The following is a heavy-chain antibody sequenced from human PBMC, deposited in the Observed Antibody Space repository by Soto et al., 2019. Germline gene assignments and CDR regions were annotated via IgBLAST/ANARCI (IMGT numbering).Heavy chain of an antibody. V-gene: IGHV3-30-3*01. CDR3: ALPESVKSWGNVPDY. J-gene: IGHJ4*02. Sequence: PGGSLRLSCAASGFTFSSYAMHWVRQAPGKGLEWVAVITYDGGNKYYADSVKGRFTISRDNSRDTLYLQMNNVRVEDTAVYYCALPESVKSWGNVPDYWGQGTLVTGSS. D-gene: IGHD3-16*01. CDR2: ITYDGGNK. CDR1: GFTFSSYA.